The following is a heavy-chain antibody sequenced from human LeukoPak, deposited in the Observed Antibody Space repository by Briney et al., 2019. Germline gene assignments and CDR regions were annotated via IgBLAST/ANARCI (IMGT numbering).Heavy chain of an antibody. V-gene: IGHV1-18*01. CDR3: TREAGYGDFDY. CDR2: ISAYNGDT. J-gene: IGHJ4*02. D-gene: IGHD4-17*01. Sequence: ASVKVSCKTSGHTFTSFGFSWVRQAPGQGLEWMGWISAYNGDTSYAQRFQGRVTMTSDTSTSTVYLELSSLRSEDTAVYYCTREAGYGDFDYWGQGTLVTVSS. CDR1: GHTFTSFG.